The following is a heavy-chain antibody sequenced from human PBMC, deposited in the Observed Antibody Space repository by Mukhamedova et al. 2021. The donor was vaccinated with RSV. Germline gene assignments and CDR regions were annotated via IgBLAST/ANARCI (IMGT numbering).Heavy chain of an antibody. Sequence: WVTSIWHDGSKKIYADSVKGRFTISRDNSKNTVHLQMHSLRSEDTALYYCAKAFGAYCGGDCPLGYWGQGTLVTVSS. V-gene: IGHV3-30*02. CDR3: AKAFGAYCGGDCPLGY. D-gene: IGHD2-21*01. J-gene: IGHJ4*02. CDR2: IWHDGSKK.